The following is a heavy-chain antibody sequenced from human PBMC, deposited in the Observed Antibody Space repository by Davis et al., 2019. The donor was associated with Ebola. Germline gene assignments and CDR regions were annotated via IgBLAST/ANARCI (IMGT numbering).Heavy chain of an antibody. V-gene: IGHV3-33*01. CDR1: GFTFKNYG. CDR3: ARPRVYGMDV. Sequence: GGSLRLSCAASGFTFKNYGMHWVRQAPGKGLEWVAFTWSDGTNENYADSVKGRFTISRDNSKNTLYLQVNSLRAEDTAVYYCARPRVYGMDVWGQGTTVTVSS. CDR2: TWSDGTNE. J-gene: IGHJ6*02.